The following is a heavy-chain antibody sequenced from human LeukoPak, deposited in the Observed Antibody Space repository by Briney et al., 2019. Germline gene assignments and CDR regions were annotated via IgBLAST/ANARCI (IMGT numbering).Heavy chain of an antibody. CDR2: IYYSGST. Sequence: SETLSLTCTVSGGSISSSSYYWSWIRQPPGKGLEWIGYIYYSGSTNYNPSLKSRVTISVDTSKNQFSLKLSSVTAADTAVYYCATGGNSIGGDAFDIWGQGTMVTVSS. CDR3: ATGGNSIGGDAFDI. J-gene: IGHJ3*02. V-gene: IGHV4-61*01. CDR1: GGSISSSSYY. D-gene: IGHD4-23*01.